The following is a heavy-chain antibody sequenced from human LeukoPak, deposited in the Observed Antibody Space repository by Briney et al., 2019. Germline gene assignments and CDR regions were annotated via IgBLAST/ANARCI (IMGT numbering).Heavy chain of an antibody. D-gene: IGHD6-13*01. CDR3: ARDSSSWNNFDH. CDR2: ITHSGST. J-gene: IGHJ4*02. Sequence: PSGTLSLTCAVSGGSLSGYYWSWIRQPPGKGLEWIGEITHSGSTNYNPSLKSRVTISVDTSKNQVSLRLSSVTAADTAVYYCARDSSSWNNFDHWGQGTLVTVSS. V-gene: IGHV4-34*01. CDR1: GGSLSGYY.